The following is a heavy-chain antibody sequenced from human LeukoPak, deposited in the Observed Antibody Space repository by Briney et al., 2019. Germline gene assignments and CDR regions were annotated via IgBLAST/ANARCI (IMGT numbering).Heavy chain of an antibody. V-gene: IGHV1-8*01. CDR2: MNPNSGNT. D-gene: IGHD3-22*01. CDR1: GYTFTSYD. J-gene: IGHJ4*02. Sequence: ASVKVSCKASGYTFTSYDINWVRQATGQGLEWMGWMNPNSGNTGYAQKFQGRVTMTRNTSISTAYMELRSLRSDDTAVYYCARGDYDSSGYYYNLYAFDYWGQGTLVTVSS. CDR3: ARGDYDSSGYYYNLYAFDY.